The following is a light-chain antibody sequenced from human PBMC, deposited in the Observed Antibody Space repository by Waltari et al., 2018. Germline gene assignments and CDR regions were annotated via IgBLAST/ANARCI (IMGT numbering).Light chain of an antibody. V-gene: IGKV3-11*01. CDR1: QSVSSS. CDR2: DAS. J-gene: IGKJ4*01. Sequence: EIVLTQSPATLSLSPGERATLPCRASQSVSSSLAWYQQKPGQAPRLLIYDASNRATGVPARFSGSGSGTDFTLTISSLEPEDFAIYYCQQSRNWPLTFGGGTKVEIK. CDR3: QQSRNWPLT.